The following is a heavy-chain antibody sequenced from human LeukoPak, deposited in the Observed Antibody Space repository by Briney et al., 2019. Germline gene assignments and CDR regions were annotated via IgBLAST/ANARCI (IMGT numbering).Heavy chain of an antibody. Sequence: ASVTVSCKASGYTFTGYSVHWVRQAPGPGLEWMGWVNPKSGDTHYSQKFQDRVIMTRDTSITTAYLDLSRLRFDDTAIYYCARGPLLRCLEWLYLDSWGQGTLVSVSS. CDR1: GYTFTGYS. V-gene: IGHV1-2*02. CDR2: VNPKSGDT. J-gene: IGHJ4*02. CDR3: ARGPLLRCLEWLYLDS. D-gene: IGHD3-3*01.